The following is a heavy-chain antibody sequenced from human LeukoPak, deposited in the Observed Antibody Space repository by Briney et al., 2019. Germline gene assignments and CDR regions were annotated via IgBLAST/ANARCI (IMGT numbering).Heavy chain of an antibody. D-gene: IGHD3-22*01. CDR3: ARDPDYYDGAGNAFDI. CDR2: IYYSGST. CDR1: GGSISSSSYY. J-gene: IGHJ3*02. Sequence: SETLSLTCTVSGGSISSSSYYWGWLRQPPGRGLEWIGSIYYSGSTYYNPSLKSRVTISVDTSKNQFSLKLSSVTAADTAVYYCARDPDYYDGAGNAFDIWGQGTMVTVSS. V-gene: IGHV4-39*07.